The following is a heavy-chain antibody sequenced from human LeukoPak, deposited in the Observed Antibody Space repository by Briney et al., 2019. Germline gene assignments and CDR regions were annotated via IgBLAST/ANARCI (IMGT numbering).Heavy chain of an antibody. Sequence: GGSLRLSCAASGFTFSSYDMNWVRQAPGKGLEWVSYISSSSRTIYYADSVKGRFTISRDNAKNSLYLQMNSLRGEDTAVYYCARGAAAGRYDYYYMDVWGKGTTVTVSS. CDR1: GFTFSSYD. V-gene: IGHV3-48*04. CDR2: ISSSSRTI. D-gene: IGHD6-13*01. J-gene: IGHJ6*03. CDR3: ARGAAAGRYDYYYMDV.